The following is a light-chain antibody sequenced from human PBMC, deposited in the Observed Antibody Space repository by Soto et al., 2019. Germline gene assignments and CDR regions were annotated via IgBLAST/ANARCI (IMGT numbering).Light chain of an antibody. CDR1: QYISSIY. V-gene: IGKV3-20*01. Sequence: DIVLTQSPGTLSLSPGKRATLSCRASQYISSIYLAWYQQKPGQAPRLLISGASSRATGIPDRFSGSGSGTDFTLTIDRLEPEDFAVYYCQQYGGSPPYTFGQGTKLEIK. CDR2: GAS. CDR3: QQYGGSPPYT. J-gene: IGKJ2*01.